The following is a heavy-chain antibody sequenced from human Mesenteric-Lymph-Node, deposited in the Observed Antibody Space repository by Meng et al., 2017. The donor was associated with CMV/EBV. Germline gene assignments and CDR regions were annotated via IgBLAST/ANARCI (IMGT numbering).Heavy chain of an antibody. CDR2: ISSSTTYK. D-gene: IGHD6-13*01. CDR3: ARDGRSGSNWQNNWFDS. J-gene: IGHJ5*01. Sequence: GESLKISCVGSGVIFTRYSMNWVRQAPGKGLEWVSSISSSTTYKLFADSVKGRFSISRDDAKNVVYLQMDSLRVEDTAVYYCARDGRSGSNWQNNWFDSWGQGSLVTVSS. V-gene: IGHV3-21*06. CDR1: GVIFTRYS.